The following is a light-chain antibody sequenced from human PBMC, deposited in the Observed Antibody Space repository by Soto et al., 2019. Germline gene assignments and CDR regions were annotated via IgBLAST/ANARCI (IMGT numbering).Light chain of an antibody. V-gene: IGKV2-28*01. CDR3: MQALQTPPT. Sequence: VMTQSPLSLPVTPGEPASISCRFRQSLLHSSGYNYLDWYLQRAGQSPHILIYLGSNRAYVVPDRFSDSGSGTDFTMKIRRVEAADVGVYYCMQALQTPPTCGGGPKVEIK. CDR1: QSLLHSSGYNY. CDR2: LGS. J-gene: IGKJ4*01.